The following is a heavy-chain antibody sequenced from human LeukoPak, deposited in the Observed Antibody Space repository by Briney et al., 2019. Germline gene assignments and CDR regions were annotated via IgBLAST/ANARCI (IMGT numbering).Heavy chain of an antibody. CDR1: GFTFSSYW. CDR2: INSDGSTT. Sequence: GGSLRLSCGASGFTFSSYWMHWVRQAPGKGLVWISRINSDGSTTSYADSVKGRFTISRDNAKNTLYLQMNSLRAEDTAVYYCARGNYYGQDYWGQGTLVTASS. D-gene: IGHD3-10*01. CDR3: ARGNYYGQDY. V-gene: IGHV3-74*01. J-gene: IGHJ4*02.